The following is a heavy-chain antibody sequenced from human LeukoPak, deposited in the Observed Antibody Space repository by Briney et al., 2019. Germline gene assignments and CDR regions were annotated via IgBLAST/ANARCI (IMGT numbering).Heavy chain of an antibody. CDR1: GGSFSGYY. J-gene: IGHJ4*02. V-gene: IGHV4-34*01. CDR2: INHSGST. CDR3: AGGESTSCYIY. Sequence: SETLSLTCAVYGGSFSGYYWSWIRQPPGKGLEWIGEINHSGSTNYNPSLKSRVTISVDTSKNQFSLKLSSVTAADTAVYYCAGGESTSCYIYWGQGTLVTVSS. D-gene: IGHD2-2*02.